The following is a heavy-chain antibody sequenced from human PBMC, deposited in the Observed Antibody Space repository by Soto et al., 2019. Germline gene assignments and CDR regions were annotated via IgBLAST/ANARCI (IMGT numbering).Heavy chain of an antibody. J-gene: IGHJ4*02. Sequence: PSETLSLTCTVSGGPISSSSYYWGWIRQPPGKGLEWIGSIYYSGSTYYNPSLKSRVTISVDTSKNQFSLKLSSVTAADTAVYYCARHNGRLQDYWGQGTLVTVSS. D-gene: IGHD6-25*01. V-gene: IGHV4-39*01. CDR1: GGPISSSSYY. CDR2: IYYSGST. CDR3: ARHNGRLQDY.